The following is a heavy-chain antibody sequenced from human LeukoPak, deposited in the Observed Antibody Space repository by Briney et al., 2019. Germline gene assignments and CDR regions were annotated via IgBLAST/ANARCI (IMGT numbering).Heavy chain of an antibody. Sequence: GGSLRLSCASSGFTFSSYAMSWVRQAPGKGLEWVSAISGSGGSTYYADSVKGRFTISSDSSEDTLDLQMDSLRAEDTAIYYCAKAIHYLDRWDAFDVWGRGTMVIVSS. D-gene: IGHD2-2*03. J-gene: IGHJ3*01. CDR1: GFTFSSYA. CDR2: ISGSGGST. CDR3: AKAIHYLDRWDAFDV. V-gene: IGHV3-23*01.